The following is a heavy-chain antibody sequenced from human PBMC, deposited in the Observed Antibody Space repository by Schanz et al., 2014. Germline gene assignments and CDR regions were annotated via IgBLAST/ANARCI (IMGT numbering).Heavy chain of an antibody. CDR1: GGTFSNYA. Sequence: QVPLVQSGAEVKKPGSSVKVSCKASGGTFSNYAINWVRQAPGQGLEWMGRIIPVVNVSNYPQRFQGRLTISADISTTTAFLELTSLRSEDTAVYYCARDNLVSSSWYNYYGMDVWGQGTTVTVSS. D-gene: IGHD6-13*01. CDR3: ARDNLVSSSWYNYYGMDV. V-gene: IGHV1-69*04. J-gene: IGHJ6*02. CDR2: IIPVVNVS.